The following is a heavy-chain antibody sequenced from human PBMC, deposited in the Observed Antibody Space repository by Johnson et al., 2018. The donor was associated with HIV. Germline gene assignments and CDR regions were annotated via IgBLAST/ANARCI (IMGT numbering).Heavy chain of an antibody. CDR3: AKVDGSGTWGAFDI. CDR2: IWYDGSNK. J-gene: IGHJ3*02. Sequence: QVQLVESGGGVVQPGWSLRLSCAASGFTFSSYGMHWVRQAPGKGLEWVAVIWYDGSNKYYADSVKGRFTISRDNSKNTLYLQMNSLRAEDTAVYYCAKVDGSGTWGAFDIWGQGTMVTVSS. V-gene: IGHV3-33*06. CDR1: GFTFSSYG. D-gene: IGHD3-10*01.